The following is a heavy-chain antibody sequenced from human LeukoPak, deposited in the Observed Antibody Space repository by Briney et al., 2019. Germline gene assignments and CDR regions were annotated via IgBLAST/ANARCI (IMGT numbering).Heavy chain of an antibody. CDR3: ARRALTMARGARPYYFDY. D-gene: IGHD3-10*01. CDR2: IKQDGSEQ. V-gene: IGHV3-7*01. Sequence: GGSLRLSCAASGFTFSSYWMSWVRQAPGKRLEWVANIKQDGSEQYYVDSVKGRFTISRGNAKNSLYLQMNSLRAEDTAVYYCARRALTMARGARPYYFDYWGQGTLVTVSS. J-gene: IGHJ4*02. CDR1: GFTFSSYW.